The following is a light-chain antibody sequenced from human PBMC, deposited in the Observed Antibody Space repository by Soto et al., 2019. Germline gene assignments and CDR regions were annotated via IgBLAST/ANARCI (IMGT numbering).Light chain of an antibody. Sequence: QSVLTQPPSASGTPGQRVTISCSGSSSNIGTNTVNWYQQLPGTAPKLLISNNNQRPSGVPDRFSGSKSGTSASLAISGLQSEDEGDYYCAAWDDSLNGVVFGGGTQLTVL. CDR2: NNN. CDR3: AAWDDSLNGVV. J-gene: IGLJ2*01. CDR1: SSNIGTNT. V-gene: IGLV1-44*01.